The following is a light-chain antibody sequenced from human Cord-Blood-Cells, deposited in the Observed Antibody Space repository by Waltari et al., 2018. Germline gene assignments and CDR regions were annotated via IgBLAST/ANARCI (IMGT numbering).Light chain of an antibody. Sequence: DIQMTQSHSYLYASVGDRVTITCRASQSISSYLNWYQQQPGKATKLLIYAASRLQSGVPSSFSGSGSGTDFTLTISSLQPEDFATYYCQPSYSTPRTFGQGTKVEIK. CDR1: QSISSY. CDR2: AAS. V-gene: IGKV1-39*01. CDR3: QPSYSTPRT. J-gene: IGKJ1*01.